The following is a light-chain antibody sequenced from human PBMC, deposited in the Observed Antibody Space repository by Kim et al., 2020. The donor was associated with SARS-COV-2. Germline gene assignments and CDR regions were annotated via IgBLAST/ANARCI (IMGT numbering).Light chain of an antibody. CDR2: SNT. J-gene: IGLJ2*01. CDR3: AAWDDSLNGVV. V-gene: IGLV1-44*01. CDR1: SSNIGSNT. Sequence: GQTVTISCSGTSSNIGSNTVNWYQQLPGTAPNLLIYSNTQRPSGVPDRFSGSKSGTSASLAISGLQSEDEADYYCAAWDDSLNGVVFGGGTQLTVL.